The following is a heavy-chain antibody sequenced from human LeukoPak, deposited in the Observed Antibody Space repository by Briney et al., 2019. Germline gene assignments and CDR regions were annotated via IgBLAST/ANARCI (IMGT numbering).Heavy chain of an antibody. V-gene: IGHV3-30*18. Sequence: GGSLRLSCAASGFTFSSYAMNWVRQAPGKGLEWVAVISHDGSNIHYGDSVKGRFTISRDNSKNTVYLQMNSLRAEDTAIYYCAKDPYRVVVATGNYLDPWGQGTLVTVSS. D-gene: IGHD2-15*01. CDR2: ISHDGSNI. CDR1: GFTFSSYA. J-gene: IGHJ5*02. CDR3: AKDPYRVVVATGNYLDP.